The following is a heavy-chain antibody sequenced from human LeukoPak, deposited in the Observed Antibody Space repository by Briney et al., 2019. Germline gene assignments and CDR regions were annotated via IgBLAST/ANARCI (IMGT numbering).Heavy chain of an antibody. Sequence: GRSLRLSCAASGFTFSSCAMHWVRQAPGKGLEWVAVISYDGSNKYYADSVKGRFTISRDNSKNTLYLQMNSLRAEDTAVYYCARATGVYFDYWGQGTLVTVSS. V-gene: IGHV3-30-3*01. J-gene: IGHJ4*02. D-gene: IGHD7-27*01. CDR1: GFTFSSCA. CDR3: ARATGVYFDY. CDR2: ISYDGSNK.